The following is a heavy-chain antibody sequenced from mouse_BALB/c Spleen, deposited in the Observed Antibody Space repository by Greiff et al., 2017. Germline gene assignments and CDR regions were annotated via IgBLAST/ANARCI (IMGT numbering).Heavy chain of an antibody. CDR1: GYTFTSYW. D-gene: IGHD4-1*01. V-gene: IGHV1-69*02. CDR2: IYPSDSYT. Sequence: VQLQQSGAELVRPGASVKLSCKASGYTFTSYWINWVKQRPGQGLEWIGNIYPSDSYTNYNQKFKDKATLTVDKSSSTAYMQLSSPTSEDSAVYYCTRESNWAWFAYWGQGTLVTVAA. CDR3: TRESNWAWFAY. J-gene: IGHJ3*01.